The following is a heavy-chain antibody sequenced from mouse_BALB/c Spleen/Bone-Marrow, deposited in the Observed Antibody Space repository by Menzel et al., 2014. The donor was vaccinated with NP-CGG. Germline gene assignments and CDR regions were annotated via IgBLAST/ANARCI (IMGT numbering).Heavy chain of an antibody. J-gene: IGHJ4*01. CDR1: GFSLTGYG. CDR3: ARDYGTGAMDY. V-gene: IGHV2-6-7*01. Sequence: QVQLQQSGPGLVAPSQSLAITCTVSGFSLTGYGVKWVRQPPGKGLEWLGEIWRDGSTDYNSALKSRLSISKDNSKSQVFLKMNSLQTDDTARYYCARDYGTGAMDYWGQGTSVTVSS. D-gene: IGHD1-1*01. CDR2: IWRDGST.